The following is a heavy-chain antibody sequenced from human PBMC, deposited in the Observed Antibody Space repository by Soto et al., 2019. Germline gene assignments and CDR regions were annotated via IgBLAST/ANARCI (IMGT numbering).Heavy chain of an antibody. CDR3: ARERAQGDYYHGMDV. CDR1: GFTFSNYG. J-gene: IGHJ6*02. Sequence: GALRLSCAASGFTFSNYGMHWVRQAPGKGLEWVAVIWYDGSNKYYADSVKGRFTISRDNSKNRLYLQMNSLRVEDTAVYYCARERAQGDYYHGMDVWGQGTTVTVSS. D-gene: IGHD1-26*01. CDR2: IWYDGSNK. V-gene: IGHV3-33*01.